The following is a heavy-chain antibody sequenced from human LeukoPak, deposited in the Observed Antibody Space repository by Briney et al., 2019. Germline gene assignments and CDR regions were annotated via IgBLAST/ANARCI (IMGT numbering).Heavy chain of an antibody. CDR1: GGSISSSSDY. D-gene: IGHD6-19*01. CDR3: ARHGAVADPYYFDY. CDR2: IYYSGST. Sequence: SETLSLTCTVSGGSISSSSDYWGWIRQPPGKGLEWIGSIYYSGSTYYNPSLKSRVTISVDTSKNQFSLKLSSVTAADTAVYYCARHGAVADPYYFDYWGQGTLVTVSS. J-gene: IGHJ4*02. V-gene: IGHV4-39*01.